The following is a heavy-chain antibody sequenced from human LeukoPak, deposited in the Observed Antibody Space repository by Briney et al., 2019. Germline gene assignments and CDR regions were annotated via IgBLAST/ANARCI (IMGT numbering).Heavy chain of an antibody. V-gene: IGHV3-30-3*01. CDR2: ISYDGSNK. D-gene: IGHD6-13*01. J-gene: IGHJ4*02. CDR3: ARVSPPGIAAAGNEIDY. CDR1: GFTFSSYA. Sequence: GGSLRLSCAASGFTFSSYAMHWVRQAPGKGLEWVAVISYDGSNKYYADSVKGRFTISRDNSKNTLYLQMNSLRAEDTAVYYCARVSPPGIAAAGNEIDYWGQGTLVTVSS.